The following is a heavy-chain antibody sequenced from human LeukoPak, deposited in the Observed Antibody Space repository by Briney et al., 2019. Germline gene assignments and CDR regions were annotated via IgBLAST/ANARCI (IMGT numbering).Heavy chain of an antibody. CDR2: ISYDGSNK. D-gene: IGHD3-22*01. V-gene: IGHV3-30-3*01. J-gene: IGHJ4*02. Sequence: GGSLRLSCAASGFTFSSYAMHWVRQAPGKGLEWVAVISYDGSNKYYADSVKGRFTISRDNSKNTLYLQMNSRRAEDTAVYYCASSHSSGYYRRYYFDYWGQGTLVTVSS. CDR1: GFTFSSYA. CDR3: ASSHSSGYYRRYYFDY.